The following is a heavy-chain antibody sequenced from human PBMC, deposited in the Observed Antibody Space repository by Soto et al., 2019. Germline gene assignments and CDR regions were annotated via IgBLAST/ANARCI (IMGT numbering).Heavy chain of an antibody. J-gene: IGHJ4*02. CDR1: GGSFSGYY. CDR2: INHSGST. CDR3: ARGGGDYDSSGYRHSDFDY. D-gene: IGHD3-22*01. Sequence: PSETLSLTCAAYGGSFSGYYWSWIRQPPGKGLEWIGEINHSGSTNYNPSLKSRVTISVDTSKNQFSLKLSSVTAADTAVYYCARGGGDYDSSGYRHSDFDYWGQGTLVTVSS. V-gene: IGHV4-34*01.